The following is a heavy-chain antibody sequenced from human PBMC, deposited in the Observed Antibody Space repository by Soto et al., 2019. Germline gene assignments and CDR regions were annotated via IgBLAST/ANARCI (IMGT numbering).Heavy chain of an antibody. V-gene: IGHV3-7*01. J-gene: IGHJ3*02. D-gene: IGHD3-10*01. CDR2: IKQDGSEK. CDR3: ARELMYSSVATPFDDSVT. Sequence: GGSLRLSCAASGFTFSSYWMSWVRQAPGKGLEWVANIKQDGSEKYYVDSVKGRFTISRDNAKNSLYLQMNSLRAEDTAVYYCARELMYSSVATPFDDSVTWGQGTTITV. CDR1: GFTFSSYW.